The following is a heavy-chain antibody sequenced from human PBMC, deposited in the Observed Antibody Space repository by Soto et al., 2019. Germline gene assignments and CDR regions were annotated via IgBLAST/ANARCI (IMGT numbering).Heavy chain of an antibody. Sequence: GGSLRLSCAASGFIFSDYYMTWIRQAPGKGPEWISYISGGGDVTAYADSVKGRFTISRDNAKRSLYLQMNSLTVEDTAVYYCSRDPRLVDFWGQGTLVTAPQ. CDR3: SRDPRLVDF. D-gene: IGHD1-26*01. J-gene: IGHJ4*02. CDR2: ISGGGDVT. CDR1: GFIFSDYY. V-gene: IGHV3-11*01.